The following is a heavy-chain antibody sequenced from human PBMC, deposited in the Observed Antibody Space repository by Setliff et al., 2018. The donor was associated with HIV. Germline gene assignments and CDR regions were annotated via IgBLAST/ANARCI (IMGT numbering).Heavy chain of an antibody. CDR1: GGSISSGSYY. J-gene: IGHJ4*02. V-gene: IGHV4-61*02. CDR3: AREATPYGVYSYVDH. CDR2: IYTSGST. Sequence: SETLSLTCTVSGGSISSGSYYWSWIRQPAGKGLEWIGRIYTSGSTDYNPSLKSRVTISLDTSNNQFSLKLTSVTAADTAVSYCAREATPYGVYSYVDHWGQGTLGTVSS. D-gene: IGHD4-17*01.